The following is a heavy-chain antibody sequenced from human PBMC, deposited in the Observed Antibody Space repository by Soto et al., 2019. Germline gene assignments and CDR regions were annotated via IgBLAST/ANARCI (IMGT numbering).Heavy chain of an antibody. Sequence: ASVKVSCKASGYTFTGYYMHWVRQAPGQGLEWMGWINPNSGGTNYAQKFQGWVTMTRDTSISTAYMELSRLRSDDTAVYYCARGGEGEMTGTTTANYYYMDVWGKGTTVTVSS. CDR1: GYTFTGYY. J-gene: IGHJ6*03. D-gene: IGHD1-7*01. CDR3: ARGGEGEMTGTTTANYYYMDV. CDR2: INPNSGGT. V-gene: IGHV1-2*04.